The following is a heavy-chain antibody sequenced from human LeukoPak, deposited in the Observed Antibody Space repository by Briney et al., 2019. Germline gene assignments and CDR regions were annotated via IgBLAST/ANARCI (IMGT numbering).Heavy chain of an antibody. Sequence: ASVKVSCKASGGTFSSYAISWVRQAPGQGLEWMGGIIPIFGTANYAQKYQGRVTITADESTSTAYMELSSLRSEDTAVYYCAREPRFGAVAGNNWFDPWGQGTLVTVSS. CDR1: GGTFSSYA. CDR2: IIPIFGTA. D-gene: IGHD6-19*01. V-gene: IGHV1-69*13. CDR3: AREPRFGAVAGNNWFDP. J-gene: IGHJ5*02.